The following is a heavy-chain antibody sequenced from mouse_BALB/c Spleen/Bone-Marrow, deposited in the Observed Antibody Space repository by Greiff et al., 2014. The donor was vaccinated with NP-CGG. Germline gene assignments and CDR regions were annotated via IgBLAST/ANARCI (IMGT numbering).Heavy chain of an antibody. Sequence: VKLVESGPDLVAPSQSLSITCTVSGFSLTSYGVHWVRQPPGKGLEWLVVIWSDGSTTYNSALKSRLSISKDNSKSQVFLKMNSLQTDDTAMYYSARHDNDGYYLAYWGQGTLVTVSA. V-gene: IGHV2-6-2*01. CDR3: ARHDNDGYYLAY. J-gene: IGHJ3*01. CDR2: IWSDGST. CDR1: GFSLTSYG. D-gene: IGHD2-3*01.